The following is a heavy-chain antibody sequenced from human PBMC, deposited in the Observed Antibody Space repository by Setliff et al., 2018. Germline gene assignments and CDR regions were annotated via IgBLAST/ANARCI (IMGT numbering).Heavy chain of an antibody. CDR2: ISPYNGDT. CDR1: GYSFTSYG. Sequence: ASVKVSCKASGYSFTSYGITWVRQAPGQGLEWMGWISPYNGDTRFQQKFQGRVTVTTDTPTSTGYLELRSLTSDDTAVYYCARSPPNRGSGSGWYGDFWGQRTLVTVSS. D-gene: IGHD6-19*01. V-gene: IGHV1-18*04. CDR3: ARSPPNRGSGSGWYGDF. J-gene: IGHJ4*02.